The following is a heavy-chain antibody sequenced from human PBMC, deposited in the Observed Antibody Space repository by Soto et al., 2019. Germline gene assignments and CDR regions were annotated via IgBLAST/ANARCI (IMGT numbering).Heavy chain of an antibody. Sequence: QVQLVQSGAEVRKPGASVKVSCKPSGYTFNTYYLHWLRQAPGQALEWMGVIQPSGGGTTYAQKFPGRVTVTRDTSTTTVFMELSSLRSDDTAVYYCARGGHIAVVTASFDNWGQGTLVTVSS. V-gene: IGHV1-46*02. CDR3: ARGGHIAVVTASFDN. J-gene: IGHJ4*02. CDR2: IQPSGGGT. CDR1: GYTFNTYY. D-gene: IGHD2-21*02.